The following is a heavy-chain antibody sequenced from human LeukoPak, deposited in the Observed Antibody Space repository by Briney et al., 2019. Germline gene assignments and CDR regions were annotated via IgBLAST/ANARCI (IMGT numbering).Heavy chain of an antibody. CDR2: TYFRSKSFN. CDR1: GDSVSSKSAS. V-gene: IGHV6-1*01. CDR3: ARGTGSLDY. J-gene: IGHJ4*02. D-gene: IGHD1-26*01. Sequence: SQTLSLTCAISGDSVSSKSASWNWIRQSPSRGLEWLGRTYFRSKSFNDYAVSVKSRITINPDTSKNQFSLHLTSVTPDDTAVYYCARGTGSLDYWGQGTLVTVSS.